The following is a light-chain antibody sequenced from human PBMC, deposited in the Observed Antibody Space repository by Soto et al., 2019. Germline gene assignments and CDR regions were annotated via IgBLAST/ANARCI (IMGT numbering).Light chain of an antibody. Sequence: QSLLTQPASVSGSPGQSITISCPGTSNNVGDYNYVSWYQQQPGKAPKFMIYDVSNRPSGVSNRFSGSKSGNTASLTISGLQAEDEADYYCCSYTTSNTRQIVFGTGTKVTVL. CDR3: CSYTTSNTRQIV. CDR2: DVS. CDR1: SNNVGDYNY. V-gene: IGLV2-14*01. J-gene: IGLJ1*01.